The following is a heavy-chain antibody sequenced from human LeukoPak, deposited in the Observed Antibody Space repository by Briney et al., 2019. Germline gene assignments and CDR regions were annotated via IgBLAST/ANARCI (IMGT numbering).Heavy chain of an antibody. CDR2: MNPNSGDT. CDR3: ARSGFGSGISFDL. J-gene: IGHJ5*02. D-gene: IGHD3-10*01. CDR1: GYTFTSYD. V-gene: IGHV1-8*01. Sequence: ASVKVSCTASGYTFTSYDINWVRQAPGQGLEWMGWMNPNSGDTGYPQKFQGRVTMTRDTSITTAYMELSSLRSEDTAVYYCARSGFGSGISFDLWGQGTLSPSPQ.